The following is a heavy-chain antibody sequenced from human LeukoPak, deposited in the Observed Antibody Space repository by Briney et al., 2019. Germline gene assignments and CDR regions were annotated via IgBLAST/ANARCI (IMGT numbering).Heavy chain of an antibody. J-gene: IGHJ3*02. D-gene: IGHD2-2*01. CDR2: IYPGTSET. CDR3: ARHGVGDGLDI. Sequence: GESLKISCKGSGYSFNNYWIDWVRQMPGKGLEWMGIIYPGTSETRYSPSFQGQVTFSAEKSISTAYVQLSSLKASDTAMYYCARHGVGDGLDIWGQGTMVTVSS. V-gene: IGHV5-51*01. CDR1: GYSFNNYW.